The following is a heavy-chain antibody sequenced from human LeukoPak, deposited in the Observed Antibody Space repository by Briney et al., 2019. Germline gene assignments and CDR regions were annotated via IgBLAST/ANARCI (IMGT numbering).Heavy chain of an antibody. V-gene: IGHV3-7*01. J-gene: IGHJ4*02. CDR2: IKHDGSEK. Sequence: AGGSLRLSCAVSGFTFSKYWMSWVRQAPGKGPEWVANIKHDGSEKYYVDSVKGRFTISRDNAKNSLYLQMNSLRAEDTAVYYCARDRLEGGYWGQGTLVTVSS. D-gene: IGHD1-1*01. CDR1: GFTFSKYW. CDR3: ARDRLEGGY.